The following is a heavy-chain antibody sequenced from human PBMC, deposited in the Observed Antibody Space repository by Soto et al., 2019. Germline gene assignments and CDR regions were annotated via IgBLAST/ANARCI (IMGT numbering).Heavy chain of an antibody. CDR2: FSDNGVST. Sequence: PGGSLRLSCAASGFTFSNSAMSWVRQAPGKGLEWVSTFSDNGVSTYYADSVKGRFTISRDNSKNTLFLQMNSLRVDDTALYYCTKDWQVGSWGQGALVTVSS. CDR3: TKDWQVGS. V-gene: IGHV3-23*01. CDR1: GFTFSNSA. J-gene: IGHJ4*02.